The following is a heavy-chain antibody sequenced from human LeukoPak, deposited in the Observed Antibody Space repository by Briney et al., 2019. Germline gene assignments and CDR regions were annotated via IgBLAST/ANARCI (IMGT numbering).Heavy chain of an antibody. V-gene: IGHV3-48*02. CDR1: GFTFSSYS. Sequence: PGGSLRLSCAASGFTFSSYSMNWVRQAPGKGREWVSYISGGSSIMYYADSVKGRFTISRDNAKNSLYLQMNSLRDADTAVYYCARGPDGSGTNAFDVWGQGTMVTVSS. J-gene: IGHJ3*01. D-gene: IGHD3-10*01. CDR3: ARGPDGSGTNAFDV. CDR2: ISGGSSIM.